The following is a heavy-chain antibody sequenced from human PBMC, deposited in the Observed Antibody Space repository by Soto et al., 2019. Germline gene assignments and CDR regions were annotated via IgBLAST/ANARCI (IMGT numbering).Heavy chain of an antibody. CDR2: ISGSGGST. D-gene: IGHD4-17*01. CDR3: AKRTVGWYFDL. Sequence: EVQLLESGGGLVQPGGSLRLSCAASGFTFSSYAMSWVRQAPGKGLEWVSVISGSGGSTYSADSVKGRFTISRDNSKNTLYLQMNSLRAEDAAVYYCAKRTVGWYFDLWGRGTLVTVSS. V-gene: IGHV3-23*01. J-gene: IGHJ2*01. CDR1: GFTFSSYA.